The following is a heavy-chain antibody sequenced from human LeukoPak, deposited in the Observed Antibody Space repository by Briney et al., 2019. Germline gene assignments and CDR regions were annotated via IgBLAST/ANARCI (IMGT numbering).Heavy chain of an antibody. CDR1: GGSISSYY. V-gene: IGHV4-59*08. CDR3: AKRERVAAAHYGMDV. D-gene: IGHD6-13*01. CDR2: IYYSGST. Sequence: SETLSLTCTVSGGSISSYYWSWIRQPAGKGLEWIGYIYYSGSTKYNPSLKSRVTISVDTSKNQFSLKLSSVTAADTAVYYCAKRERVAAAHYGMDVWGQGTSVTVSS. J-gene: IGHJ6*02.